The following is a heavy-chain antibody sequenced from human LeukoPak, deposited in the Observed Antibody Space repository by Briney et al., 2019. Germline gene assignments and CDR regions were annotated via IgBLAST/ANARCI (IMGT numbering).Heavy chain of an antibody. CDR3: ASGNTMVRGVITFDY. J-gene: IGHJ4*02. V-gene: IGHV1-18*01. CDR2: ISAYNGNT. D-gene: IGHD3-10*01. CDR1: RYTLSSVG. Sequence: ASVKVSRTPSRYTLSSVGISTVREAPGPELRGRGWISAYNGNTNYAQKLQGRVTMTTDTSTSTAYMELRSLRSDDTAVYYCASGNTMVRGVITFDYWGQGTLVTVSS.